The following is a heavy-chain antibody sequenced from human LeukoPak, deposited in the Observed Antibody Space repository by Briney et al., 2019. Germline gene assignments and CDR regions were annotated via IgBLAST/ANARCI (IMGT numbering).Heavy chain of an antibody. D-gene: IGHD6-13*01. CDR1: GGTFSSYA. V-gene: IGHV1-69*13. CDR3: ARGEAAAGTIYHYGMDV. J-gene: IGHJ6*04. Sequence: ASVKVSCKASGGTFSSYAISWVRQAPGQGLEWMGRIIPTFGTANYAQKFQGRVTITADESTSTAYMELSSLRSEDTAVYYCARGEAAAGTIYHYGMDVWGKGTTVTVSS. CDR2: IIPTFGTA.